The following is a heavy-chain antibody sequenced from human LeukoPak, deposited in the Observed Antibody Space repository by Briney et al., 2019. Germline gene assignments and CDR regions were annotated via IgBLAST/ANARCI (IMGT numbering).Heavy chain of an antibody. J-gene: IGHJ4*02. CDR3: AKVGGSGWRFDY. CDR1: GFTFSSYA. D-gene: IGHD6-19*01. V-gene: IGHV3-23*01. CDR2: ISGSGGST. Sequence: GGSLRLSCAASGFTFSSYAMSWVRKAPGKGLEWVSAISGSGGSTYYADSVKGRFTISRDNSKNTLYLQMNSLRAEDTAVYYCAKVGGSGWRFDYWGQGTLVTVSS.